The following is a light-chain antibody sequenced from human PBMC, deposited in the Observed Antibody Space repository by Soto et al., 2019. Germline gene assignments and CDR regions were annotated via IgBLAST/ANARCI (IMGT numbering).Light chain of an antibody. V-gene: IGKV3-20*01. CDR1: QSVSNDF. Sequence: EIVMTQSPATLSVSPWERATLSCRASQSVSNDFLAWYQQKPGQAPRLLIYGASTRATDVPDRFSGSGSGADFTLSISRLEPEDFAVYYCQQYGSSPPRTFGQGTKVDIK. CDR3: QQYGSSPPRT. CDR2: GAS. J-gene: IGKJ1*01.